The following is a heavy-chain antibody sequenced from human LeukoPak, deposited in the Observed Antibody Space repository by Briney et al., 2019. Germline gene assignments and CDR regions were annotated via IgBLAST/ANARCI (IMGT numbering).Heavy chain of an antibody. D-gene: IGHD3-16*01. CDR1: GFSVSNYY. Sequence: GGSLRLSCAGSGFSVSNYYMNWVRQAPGKGLEWVSLIRDSGESFYADSVKGRFTISRDNSKNTVYLQMNRLRVEDTAVYFCARDRAVTQVWVEFDSWGQGTLVTVSS. CDR3: ARDRAVTQVWVEFDS. J-gene: IGHJ5*01. CDR2: IRDSGES. V-gene: IGHV3-66*03.